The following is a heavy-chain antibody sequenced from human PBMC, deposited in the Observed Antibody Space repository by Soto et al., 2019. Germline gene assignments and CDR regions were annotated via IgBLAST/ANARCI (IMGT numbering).Heavy chain of an antibody. CDR1: GGSISSYY. D-gene: IGHD2-2*01. Sequence: PSETLSLTCTVSGGSISSYYWSWIRQPPGKGLEWIGYIYYSGSTNYNPSLKSRVTISVDTSKNQFSLKLSSVTAADTAVYYCASSHPGYCSSTSCSAWFDPWGQGTLVTVSS. CDR2: IYYSGST. CDR3: ASSHPGYCSSTSCSAWFDP. J-gene: IGHJ5*02. V-gene: IGHV4-59*01.